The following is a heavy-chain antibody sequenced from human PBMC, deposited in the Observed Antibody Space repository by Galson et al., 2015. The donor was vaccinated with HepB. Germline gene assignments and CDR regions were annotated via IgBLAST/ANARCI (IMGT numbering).Heavy chain of an antibody. J-gene: IGHJ6*02. CDR3: ARGLWLQSYYYYGMDV. CDR2: INPSGGST. Sequence: SVKVSCKASGYTFTSYYMHWVRQAPGQGLEWMGIINPSGGSTGYAQKFQGRVTMTRNTSISTAYMELSSLRSEDTAVYYCARGLWLQSYYYYGMDVWGQGTTVTVSS. V-gene: IGHV1-46*01. D-gene: IGHD5-18*01. CDR1: GYTFTSYY.